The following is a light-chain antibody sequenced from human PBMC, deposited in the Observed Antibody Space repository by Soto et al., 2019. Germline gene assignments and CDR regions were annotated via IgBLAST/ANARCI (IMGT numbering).Light chain of an antibody. J-gene: IGLJ2*01. Sequence: QAVVTQPPSVSGAPGQRVTISCTGSSSDIGGGYDVHWYQHLPGSVPKLLIYGDTNRPSGVPDRFSGSKSGTSASLAITGLQAEDEADYYCQSYDSSLSGHVVFGGGTKVTVL. V-gene: IGLV1-40*01. CDR1: SSDIGGGYD. CDR2: GDT. CDR3: QSYDSSLSGHVV.